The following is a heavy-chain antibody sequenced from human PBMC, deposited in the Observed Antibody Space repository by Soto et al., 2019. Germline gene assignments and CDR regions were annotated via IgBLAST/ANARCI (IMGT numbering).Heavy chain of an antibody. J-gene: IGHJ3*02. CDR1: GGSISSGGYY. CDR2: NYYSGSN. CDR3: ARFXIXXVRGEDDAXDI. V-gene: IGHV4-31*01. D-gene: IGHD3-10*01. Sequence: QXQLQESGPGLVKPSQTLSLTCTVSGGSISSGGYYWSWIRQHPGKGLEWIGYNYYSGSNYHNPXXXXXXXXXXXXXXXXXXXXXXXXXXXXXXXXXCARFXIXXVRGEDDAXDIWGQGTMVTV.